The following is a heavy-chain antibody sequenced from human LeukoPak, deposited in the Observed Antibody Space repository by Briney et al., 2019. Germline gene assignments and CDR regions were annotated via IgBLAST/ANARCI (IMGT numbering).Heavy chain of an antibody. CDR2: IRYDGSNK. D-gene: IGHD3-22*01. CDR3: AKEAYYYDSSGYYSYYYYYYMDV. J-gene: IGHJ6*03. V-gene: IGHV3-30*02. CDR1: GFTFSSYG. Sequence: GGSLRLSCAASGFTFSSYGMHWVRQAPGKGLEWVAFIRYDGSNKYYADSVKGRFTISRDNSKNTLYLQMNSLRAEDTAVYYCAKEAYYYDSSGYYSYYYYYYMDVWGKGTTVTISS.